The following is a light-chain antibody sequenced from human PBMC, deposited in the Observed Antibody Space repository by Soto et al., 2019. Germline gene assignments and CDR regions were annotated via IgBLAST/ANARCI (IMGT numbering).Light chain of an antibody. Sequence: DIQMTQSPSSMSASVGDRVTITCRASQSISTSLNWYQRKPGRAPKLLIYAASTLQSGVPSRFSGSGSGTEFTLTISSLQPEDFATYDCQQSYSVPLTFGQGTRWIS. CDR2: AAS. CDR3: QQSYSVPLT. J-gene: IGKJ1*01. CDR1: QSISTS. V-gene: IGKV1-39*01.